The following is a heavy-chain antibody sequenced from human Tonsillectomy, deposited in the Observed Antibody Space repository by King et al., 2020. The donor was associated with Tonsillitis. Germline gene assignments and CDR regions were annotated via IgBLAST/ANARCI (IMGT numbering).Heavy chain of an antibody. CDR1: GGSISSSSYY. Sequence: LQLQESGPGLVKPSETLSLTCTVSGGSISSSSYYWGWIRQPPGKGLEWIGTIYYSGGTYYNPSLKSRVTISEDTSKNQFSLKLSSVSAADTAVYYCARHIHQGSYYYYYMDVWGKGTTVTVSS. J-gene: IGHJ6*03. V-gene: IGHV4-39*01. CDR2: IYYSGGT. D-gene: IGHD2-2*01. CDR3: ARHIHQGSYYYYYMDV.